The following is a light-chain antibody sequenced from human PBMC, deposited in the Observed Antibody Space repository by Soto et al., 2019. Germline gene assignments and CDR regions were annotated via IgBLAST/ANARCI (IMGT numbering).Light chain of an antibody. CDR3: MQALQTAT. CDR2: LGS. J-gene: IGKJ2*01. CDR1: QSLLHSNGYNY. V-gene: IGKV2-28*01. Sequence: DIVMTQSPLSLPVTPGEPASISCRSSQSLLHSNGYNYLDWYLQKPGQSPQLLIYLGSNRASGVPDRFSGRGSGTDFTLKISRVEAEDVGFYYCMQALQTATFGQGTKLEIK.